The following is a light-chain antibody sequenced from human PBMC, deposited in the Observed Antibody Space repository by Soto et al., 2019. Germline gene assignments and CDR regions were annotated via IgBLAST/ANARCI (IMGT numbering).Light chain of an antibody. Sequence: EIVLTQSPGTLSLSPGERATLSCRASQSVSNNYLAWYQQKPGQALRLLIYGASNRATGIPDRFSGSGSGTDFTLTISRLEPEDFAVYYCQQYGSSGTFGQGTKLDIK. V-gene: IGKV3-20*01. CDR3: QQYGSSGT. J-gene: IGKJ1*01. CDR1: QSVSNNY. CDR2: GAS.